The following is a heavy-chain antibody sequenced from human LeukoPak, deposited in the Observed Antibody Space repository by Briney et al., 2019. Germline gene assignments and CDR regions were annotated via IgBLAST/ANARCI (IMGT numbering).Heavy chain of an antibody. CDR3: ARRGVNYDFWSGYLSGFDY. CDR2: IYHSGST. J-gene: IGHJ4*02. CDR1: GGSISSSSYY. Sequence: SGTLSLTCTVSGGSISSSSYYWGWIRQPPGKGREWIGSIYHSGSTYYNPSLKSRVTISVDTSKNQFSLKLSSVTAADTAVYYCARRGVNYDFWSGYLSGFDYWGQGTLVTVSS. V-gene: IGHV4-39*07. D-gene: IGHD3-3*01.